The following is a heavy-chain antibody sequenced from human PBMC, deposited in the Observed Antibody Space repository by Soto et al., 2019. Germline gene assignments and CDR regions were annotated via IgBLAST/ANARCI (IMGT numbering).Heavy chain of an antibody. D-gene: IGHD2-2*01. J-gene: IGHJ4*02. Sequence: PSQPLSLPCTVSGGSISNYYWSWIRQPQGKGLEWIGYIYYSGSTNYNPTLKSRVTISVDTSKNQFSLKLSSVTAADTAVYYCARQLVGPAAREFDYWGQGPLVTVSS. CDR2: IYYSGST. V-gene: IGHV4-59*08. CDR1: GGSISNYY. CDR3: ARQLVGPAAREFDY.